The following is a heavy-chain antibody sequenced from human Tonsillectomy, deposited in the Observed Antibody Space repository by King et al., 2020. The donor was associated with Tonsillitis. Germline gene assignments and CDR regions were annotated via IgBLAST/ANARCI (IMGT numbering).Heavy chain of an antibody. Sequence: VQLQESGPGLVKPSETLSLTCTVSGDSISSYYWTWMRQPPGKGLEWIDYIYHIGSANYNPSLKSRVTISVDTSKNQFSLKLRSVTAADTAIYYCAGGGTGLMDYWGQGTLVTVSS. J-gene: IGHJ4*02. CDR1: GDSISSYY. CDR2: IYHIGSA. CDR3: AGGGTGLMDY. D-gene: IGHD1-14*01. V-gene: IGHV4-59*01.